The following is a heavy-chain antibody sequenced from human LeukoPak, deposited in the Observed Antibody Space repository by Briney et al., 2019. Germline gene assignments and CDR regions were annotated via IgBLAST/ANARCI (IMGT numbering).Heavy chain of an antibody. J-gene: IGHJ3*02. D-gene: IGHD2-21*01. Sequence: GESLKISCKGSGYSFPSYWIGWVRQMPGKGLEWMGIIYPGDSDTRYSPSFQSQVTIPADKSISTAFLQWNSLKASDTAMYYCALPRGGHWYDAFDMWGQGTMVTVSS. CDR2: IYPGDSDT. V-gene: IGHV5-51*01. CDR3: ALPRGGHWYDAFDM. CDR1: GYSFPSYW.